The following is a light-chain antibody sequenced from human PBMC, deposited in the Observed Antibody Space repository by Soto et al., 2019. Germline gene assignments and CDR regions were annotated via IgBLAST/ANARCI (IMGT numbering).Light chain of an antibody. CDR3: ETWDSNSVV. V-gene: IGLV4-60*02. CDR1: SGHIGYI. J-gene: IGLJ2*01. Sequence: QSVLTQSSSASASLGSSVKLTCTLSSGHIGYIIAWHQQQPGKAPRYLMRLEGSGSYNKGTGVPDRFSGSSSGADRYLTISNLQFEDEADYYCETWDSNSVVFGGGTKPTVL. CDR2: LEGSGSY.